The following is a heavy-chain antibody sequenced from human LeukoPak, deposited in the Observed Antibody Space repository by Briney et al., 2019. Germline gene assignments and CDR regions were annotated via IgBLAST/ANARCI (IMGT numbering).Heavy chain of an antibody. J-gene: IGHJ4*02. CDR2: ISDSGGST. CDR3: AKRGVVIRVILVGFHRQAYYFES. V-gene: IGHV3-23*01. Sequence: QPGGSLRLSCAVSGITLSNYGMSWVRQAPGKGLEWVAGISDSGGSTSYADSVKGRFTISRDNPKNTLYLQMNSLRAEDTAVYFCAKRGVVIRVILVGFHRQAYYFESWGQGALVTVSS. D-gene: IGHD3/OR15-3a*01. CDR1: GITLSNYG.